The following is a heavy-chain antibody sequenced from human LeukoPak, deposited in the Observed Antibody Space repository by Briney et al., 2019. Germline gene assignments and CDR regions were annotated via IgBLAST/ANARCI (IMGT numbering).Heavy chain of an antibody. D-gene: IGHD3-22*01. J-gene: IGHJ4*02. V-gene: IGHV3-33*01. CDR1: GFTFSSYG. CDR2: IWYDGSNK. CDR3: ARDKPPPYYYDSSGIFDY. Sequence: GGSLRLSCAACGFTFSSYGMHWVRQAPGKGLEWVAVIWYDGSNKYYADSVKGRFTISRDNSKNTLYLQMNSLRAEDTAVYYCARDKPPPYYYDSSGIFDYWGQGTLVTVSS.